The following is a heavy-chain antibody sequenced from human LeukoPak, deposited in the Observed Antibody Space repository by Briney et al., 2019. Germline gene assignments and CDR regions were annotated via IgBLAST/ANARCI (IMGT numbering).Heavy chain of an antibody. J-gene: IGHJ5*02. Sequence: ASVKVSCKASGYTFTSYYMHWVRQAPGQGLEWMGIINPSGGSTSYAQKFQSRVTMTRDMSTSTVYMELSSLRSEDTAVYYCARDGPLNGDYGWFDPWGQGTLVTVSS. CDR2: INPSGGST. D-gene: IGHD4-17*01. CDR3: ARDGPLNGDYGWFDP. V-gene: IGHV1-46*01. CDR1: GYTFTSYY.